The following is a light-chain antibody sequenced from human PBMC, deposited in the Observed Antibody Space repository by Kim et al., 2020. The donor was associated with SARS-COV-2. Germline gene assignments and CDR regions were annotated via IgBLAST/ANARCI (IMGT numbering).Light chain of an antibody. CDR1: QNIVNW. Sequence: VSVGDRVTLNCRASQNIVNWLAWYQQKPGKVPNLLIYKASTLKSGVPSRFSGSGSGTQFTLTINTLQPDDFATYYCQQYYSPFLFTFGQGTKLEI. J-gene: IGKJ2*01. CDR3: QQYYSPFLFT. V-gene: IGKV1-5*03. CDR2: KAS.